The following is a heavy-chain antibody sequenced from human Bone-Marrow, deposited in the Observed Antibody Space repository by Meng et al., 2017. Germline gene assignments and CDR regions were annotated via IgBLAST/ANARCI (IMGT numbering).Heavy chain of an antibody. CDR1: GFTFSSYW. D-gene: IGHD3-10*01. Sequence: GGSLRLSCAASGFTFSSYWMSWVRQAPGKGLEWVANIKQDGSEKYYVDSVKGRFTISRDNAKNSLYLQMNSLRDEDTAVYYCARGIRLLWFGELNLDYWGQGTLVTVSS. CDR2: IKQDGSEK. CDR3: ARGIRLLWFGELNLDY. V-gene: IGHV3-7*01. J-gene: IGHJ4*02.